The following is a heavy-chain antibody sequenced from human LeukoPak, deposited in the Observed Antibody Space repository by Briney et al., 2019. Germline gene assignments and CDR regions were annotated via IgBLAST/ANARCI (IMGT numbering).Heavy chain of an antibody. CDR1: GGSISSGDYY. CDR3: ARGVMGDRNDYFDY. CDR2: IYYSGST. D-gene: IGHD3-16*01. J-gene: IGHJ4*02. V-gene: IGHV4-30-4*08. Sequence: PSETLSLPCTVSGGSISSGDYYWSWIRQPPGKGLEWIGYIYYSGSTHYNPSLKSRVTISVDTSKNQFSLKLSSVTAADTAVYYCARGVMGDRNDYFDYWGQGTLVTVSS.